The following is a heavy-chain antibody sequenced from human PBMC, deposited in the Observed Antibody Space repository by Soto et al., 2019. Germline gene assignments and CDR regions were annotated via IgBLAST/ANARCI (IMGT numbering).Heavy chain of an antibody. J-gene: IGHJ4*02. CDR3: ARVSSWSCFDY. D-gene: IGHD6-13*01. V-gene: IGHV1-46*01. CDR1: GYTFTSYY. Sequence: QVQLVQSGAEVKKPGASVKVSCKASGYTFTSYYMHWVRQAPGQGLEWMGIINPSGGSTSYAQKFQGRGTMTGDTSTSTVYMELSSLRSEDTAVYYCARVSSWSCFDYWGQGTLVTVSS. CDR2: INPSGGST.